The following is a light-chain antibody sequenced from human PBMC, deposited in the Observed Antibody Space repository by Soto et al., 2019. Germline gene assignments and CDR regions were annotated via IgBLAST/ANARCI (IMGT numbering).Light chain of an antibody. Sequence: EIVVTQSPATLSLSPGERATLSCRASQSVSSYLAWYQQKPGQAPRLLIYDASNRATGIPARFSGSGSGTDFTLTISSLEPEDFAVYYCQQRSNWLTFGGGPRWIS. CDR3: QQRSNWLT. J-gene: IGKJ4*01. CDR1: QSVSSY. CDR2: DAS. V-gene: IGKV3-11*01.